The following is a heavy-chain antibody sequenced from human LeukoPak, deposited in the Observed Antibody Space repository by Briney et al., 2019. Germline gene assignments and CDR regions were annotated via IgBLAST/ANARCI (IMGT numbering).Heavy chain of an antibody. J-gene: IGHJ4*02. V-gene: IGHV3-23*01. Sequence: PGGSLRLSYAASGFTFSSYAMSWVRQAPGKGLEWVSAISGSGGSTYYADSVKGRFTISRDNSKNTLYLQMNSLRAEDTAVYYCAKDGGSIVGADYFDYWGQGTLVTVSS. CDR1: GFTFSSYA. CDR3: AKDGGSIVGADYFDY. CDR2: ISGSGGST. D-gene: IGHD3-16*01.